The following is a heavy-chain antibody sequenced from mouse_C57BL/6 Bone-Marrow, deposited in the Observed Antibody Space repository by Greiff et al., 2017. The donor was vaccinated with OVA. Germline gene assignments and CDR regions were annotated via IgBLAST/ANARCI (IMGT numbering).Heavy chain of an antibody. CDR3: ARSYGTYCFDY. Sequence: QVQLQQSGAELVRPGTSVKVSCKASGYAFTNYLIEWVKQRPGQGLEWIGVINPGSGGTNYNEKFKGKATLTADKSSSTAYMQLSSLTSEDSAVYFCARSYGTYCFDYWGQGTTLTVSS. CDR1: GYAFTNYL. V-gene: IGHV1-54*01. CDR2: INPGSGGT. J-gene: IGHJ2*01. D-gene: IGHD2-1*01.